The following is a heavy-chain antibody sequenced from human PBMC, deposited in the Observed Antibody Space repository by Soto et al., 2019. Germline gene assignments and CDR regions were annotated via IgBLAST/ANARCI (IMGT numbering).Heavy chain of an antibody. D-gene: IGHD4-4*01. CDR2: ISFDGSIE. Sequence: GGSLRLSCSTSGFTFSHFGMEWVRQAPCKGLEWVAVISFDGSIEYYADSVKGRFTISRNNYKGTLSLQMNDLRAEDTAMYYCAKDDPDCSNYWSSFDDWGQGTQVTVSS. J-gene: IGHJ4*02. V-gene: IGHV3-30*18. CDR1: GFTFSHFG. CDR3: AKDDPDCSNYWSSFDD.